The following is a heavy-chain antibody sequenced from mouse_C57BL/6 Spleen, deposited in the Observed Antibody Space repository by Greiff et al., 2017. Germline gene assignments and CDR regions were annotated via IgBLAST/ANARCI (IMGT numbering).Heavy chain of an antibody. CDR1: GYTFTSYW. J-gene: IGHJ3*01. Sequence: QVQLQQPGAELVMPGASVKLSCKASGYTFTSYWMHWVKQRPGQGLEWIGEIDPSDSYTNYNQKFKGKSTLTVDKSSSTAYMQLRSLTSEDSAVYYCARALDPASWFAYWGQGTLVTVSA. V-gene: IGHV1-69*01. CDR2: IDPSDSYT. CDR3: ARALDPASWFAY.